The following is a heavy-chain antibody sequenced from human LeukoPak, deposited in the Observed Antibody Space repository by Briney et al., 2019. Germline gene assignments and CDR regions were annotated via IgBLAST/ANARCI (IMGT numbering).Heavy chain of an antibody. CDR3: TTDTGYSYGSCLCY. Sequence: GGSLRLSCAASGFTFSNAWMSWVRQAPGKGLEWVGRIKSKTDGGTTDYAAPVKGRFTISRDDSKNTLYLQMNSLKTEDTAVYYCTTDTGYSYGSCLCYWGQGTLVTVSS. D-gene: IGHD5-18*01. CDR1: GFTFSNAW. J-gene: IGHJ4*02. CDR2: IKSKTDGGTT. V-gene: IGHV3-15*01.